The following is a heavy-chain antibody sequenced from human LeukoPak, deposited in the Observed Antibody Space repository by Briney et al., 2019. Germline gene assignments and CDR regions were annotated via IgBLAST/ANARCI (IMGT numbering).Heavy chain of an antibody. V-gene: IGHV4-34*01. Sequence: PSETLSLTCAVYGGSFSGYYWSWIRQPPGKGLEWIGEINHSGSTNYNPSLKSRVTISVDTSKNQFSLKLSSVTAADTAVYYCAISPFWSGYRMAYFDYWSQGTLVTVSS. D-gene: IGHD3-3*01. CDR3: AISPFWSGYRMAYFDY. J-gene: IGHJ4*02. CDR2: INHSGST. CDR1: GGSFSGYY.